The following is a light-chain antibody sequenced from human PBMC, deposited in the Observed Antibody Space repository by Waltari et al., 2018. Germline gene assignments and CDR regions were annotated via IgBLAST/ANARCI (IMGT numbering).Light chain of an antibody. CDR2: YAS. V-gene: IGKV6-21*02. Sequence: EIVLTQSPDFQSVTTKEKVTITCRASQSIGRSLHWYQRKPGQSPNLLITYASQSISGVPSRFSGSGSGTDFTLTITSLEAEDAATYFCHQSSKLPITFGQGTRLEI. J-gene: IGKJ5*01. CDR1: QSIGRS. CDR3: HQSSKLPIT.